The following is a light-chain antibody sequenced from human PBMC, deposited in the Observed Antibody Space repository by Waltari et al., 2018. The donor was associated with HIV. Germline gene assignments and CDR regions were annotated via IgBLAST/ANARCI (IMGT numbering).Light chain of an antibody. V-gene: IGLV2-8*01. CDR2: DVT. CDR1: RRYVGAYNY. J-gene: IGLJ2*01. Sequence: QSALTQPPSASGSPGQSVPISCTGTRRYVGAYNYVSWFQQHPGKAPKLMIYDVTKRPSGVPDRCSGSKSGNTASLTVSGLQAEDEADYYCASHAGSKDVFGGGTRLTVL. CDR3: ASHAGSKDV.